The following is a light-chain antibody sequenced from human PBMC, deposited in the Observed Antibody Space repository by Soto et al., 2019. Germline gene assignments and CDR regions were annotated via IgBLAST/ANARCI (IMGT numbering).Light chain of an antibody. CDR2: EVS. CDR3: SSYTSSSTRV. CDR1: SSDVGAYDY. Sequence: VLTQPASVSGSPGQSITISCTGTSSDVGAYDYVSWYQQHPDKAPKLMIYEVSHRPSGVSNRFYGSKSVNTATLTISGLQAEDEADYYCSSYTSSSTRVFGTGTKVTVL. V-gene: IGLV2-14*03. J-gene: IGLJ1*01.